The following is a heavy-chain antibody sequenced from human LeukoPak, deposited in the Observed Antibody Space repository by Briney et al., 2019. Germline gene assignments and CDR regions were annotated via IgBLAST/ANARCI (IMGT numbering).Heavy chain of an antibody. Sequence: ASVKVSCKVSGYTLTELSMHWVRPAPGKGLEWMGGFDPEDGETIYAQKFQGRVTMTEDTSTDTAYMELSSLRSEDTAVYYCATYGSGTRGNWFDPWGQGTLVTVSS. J-gene: IGHJ5*02. CDR3: ATYGSGTRGNWFDP. V-gene: IGHV1-24*01. D-gene: IGHD3-10*01. CDR2: FDPEDGET. CDR1: GYTLTELS.